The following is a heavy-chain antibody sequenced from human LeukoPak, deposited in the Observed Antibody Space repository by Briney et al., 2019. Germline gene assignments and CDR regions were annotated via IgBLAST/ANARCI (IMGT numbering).Heavy chain of an antibody. D-gene: IGHD3-22*01. J-gene: IGHJ4*02. V-gene: IGHV1-69*06. Sequence: ASVKVSCKASGGTFSSYAISWVRQAPGQGLEWMGGIIPIFGTANYAQKFQGRVTITADKSTSTAYMELSSLRSEDTAVYYCASADSSGYSNFDYWGQGTLVTVSS. CDR2: IIPIFGTA. CDR1: GGTFSSYA. CDR3: ASADSSGYSNFDY.